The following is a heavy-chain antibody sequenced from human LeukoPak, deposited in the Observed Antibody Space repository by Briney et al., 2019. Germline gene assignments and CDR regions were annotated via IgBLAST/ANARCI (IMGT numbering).Heavy chain of an antibody. V-gene: IGHV4-59*01. CDR1: GGSISSCY. D-gene: IGHD5-18*01. CDR3: AIDSGSYGPPFRMDV. J-gene: IGHJ6*04. CDR2: IYYSGST. Sequence: SETLSLTCTVSGGSISSCYWSWIRQPPGKGLEWIGYIYYSGSTNYNPSLKSRVTISVDTSKNQFSLKLSSVTAADTAVYYCAIDSGSYGPPFRMDVWGKGTTVTVSS.